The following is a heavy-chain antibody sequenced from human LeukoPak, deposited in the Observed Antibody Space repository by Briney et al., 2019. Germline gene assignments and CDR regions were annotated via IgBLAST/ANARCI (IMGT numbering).Heavy chain of an antibody. CDR1: GFTFSSYK. CDR3: ARRSGVAVAGAFDY. J-gene: IGHJ4*02. CDR2: ISISSSSI. D-gene: IGHD6-19*01. V-gene: IGHV3-21*05. Sequence: PGGSLRLSCEASGFTFSSYKMNWVRQAPGKGLEWVSYISISSSSIYYADSVKGRFTISRDNAKNSLYLQMNSLRAEDTPVYFCARRSGVAVAGAFDYWGQGTLVTVSS.